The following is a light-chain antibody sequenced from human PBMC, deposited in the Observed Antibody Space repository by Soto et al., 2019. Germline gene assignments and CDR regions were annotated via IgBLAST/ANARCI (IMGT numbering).Light chain of an antibody. CDR1: SINVVVYNY. CDR3: SSFTSSNTWV. V-gene: IGLV2-14*01. Sequence: QYALTQPASVSGSPGQSITISCTGTSINVVVYNYVSWYQQHPGKAPKPMIYEVSNRPSGVSNRFSGSKSGNTASLTISGLQAEDEADYYCSSFTSSNTWVFGGGTKLTVL. CDR2: EVS. J-gene: IGLJ3*02.